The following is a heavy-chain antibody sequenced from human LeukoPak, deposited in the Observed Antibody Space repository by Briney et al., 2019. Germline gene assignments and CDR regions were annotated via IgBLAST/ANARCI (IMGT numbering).Heavy chain of an antibody. CDR1: GGAIISYY. D-gene: IGHD3-22*01. Sequence: SETLSLTCSVSGGAIISYYWSWIRQPAGNGPEWIGRIYPTGNTDYNPSLKTRVTMSTDLSKKQFSLRLRSVTAADTAVYYCARLKFYDSTGYSPGYYMDVWGKGTAVTVSS. V-gene: IGHV4-4*07. CDR3: ARLKFYDSTGYSPGYYMDV. J-gene: IGHJ6*03. CDR2: IYPTGNT.